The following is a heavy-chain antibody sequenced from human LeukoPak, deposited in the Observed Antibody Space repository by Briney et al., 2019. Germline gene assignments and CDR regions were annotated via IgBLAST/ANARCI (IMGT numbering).Heavy chain of an antibody. D-gene: IGHD6-19*01. J-gene: IGHJ4*02. CDR3: ARDRSGWYHFDY. CDR1: GGSISSYY. V-gene: IGHV4-59*01. CDR2: IYYSGST. Sequence: SETLSLTCTVSGGSISSYYWSWIRQPPGKGLEWIGYIYYSGSTNYNPSLKSRVTVSVDTSKNQFSLKLSSVTAADTAVYYCARDRSGWYHFDYWGQGTLVTVSS.